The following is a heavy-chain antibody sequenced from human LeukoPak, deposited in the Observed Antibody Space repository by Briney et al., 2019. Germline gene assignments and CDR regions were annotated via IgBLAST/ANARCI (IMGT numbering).Heavy chain of an antibody. Sequence: GGSLRLSCAASGFTFSSYGMTWVRQAPGKGLEWVSYISSSSSTIYYADSVKGRFTIARDNSENTVSLQMNTLKTEDTAVYYCAKGLRWFGDFYFNFFDYWGQGILVTVSS. J-gene: IGHJ4*02. D-gene: IGHD3-10*01. CDR2: ISSSSSTI. CDR3: AKGLRWFGDFYFNFFDY. CDR1: GFTFSSYG. V-gene: IGHV3-48*04.